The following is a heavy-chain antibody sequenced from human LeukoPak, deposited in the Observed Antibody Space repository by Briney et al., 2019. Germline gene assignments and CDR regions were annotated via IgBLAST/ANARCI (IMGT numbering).Heavy chain of an antibody. D-gene: IGHD3/OR15-3a*01. CDR2: IIPIFGTA. V-gene: IGHV1-69*05. CDR3: ARAPPLDGWFDP. Sequence: GSSVKVSCKASGGTFSSYAISWVRQAPGQGLEWMGGIIPIFGTANYAQKFQGRVTMTRDTSTSTVYMGLSSLRSDDTAVYYCARAPPLDGWFDPWGQGTLVTVSS. CDR1: GGTFSSYA. J-gene: IGHJ5*02.